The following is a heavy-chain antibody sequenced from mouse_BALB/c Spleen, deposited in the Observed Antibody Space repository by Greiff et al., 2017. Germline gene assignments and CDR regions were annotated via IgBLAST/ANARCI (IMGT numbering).Heavy chain of an antibody. Sequence: EVMLVESGGGLVQPGGSLKLSCAASGFTFSSYTMSWVRQTPEKRLEWVAYISNGGGSTYYPDTVKGRFTISRDNAKNTLYLQMSSLKSEDTAMYYCARQRDYEGWFAYWGQGTLVTVSA. J-gene: IGHJ3*01. CDR1: GFTFSSYT. CDR2: ISNGGGST. CDR3: ARQRDYEGWFAY. V-gene: IGHV5-12-2*01. D-gene: IGHD2-4*01.